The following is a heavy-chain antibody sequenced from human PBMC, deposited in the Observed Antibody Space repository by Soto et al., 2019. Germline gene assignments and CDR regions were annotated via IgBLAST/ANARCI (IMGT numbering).Heavy chain of an antibody. CDR2: IYPGDSDT. J-gene: IGHJ4*02. CDR1: GYSFTSYW. CDR3: ARRGRFLGPWSVEPKYYFDY. V-gene: IGHV5-51*01. Sequence: GESLKISCKGSGYSFTSYWIGWVRQMPGKGLEWMGIIYPGDSDTRYSPSFQGQVTISADKSISTAYLQWSSLKASDTAMYYCARRGRFLGPWSVEPKYYFDYWGQGTLVTVSS. D-gene: IGHD3-3*01.